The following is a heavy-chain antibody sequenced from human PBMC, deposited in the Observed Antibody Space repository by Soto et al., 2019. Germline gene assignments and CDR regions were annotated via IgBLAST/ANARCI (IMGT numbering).Heavy chain of an antibody. CDR1: GYSFTNYW. CDR3: ASHSRGVTWTASEFGS. CDR2: IYPGDSDT. V-gene: IGHV5-51*01. Sequence: GESLKISCEGSGYSFTNYWIGWVRQMPGKGLEWMGIIYPGDSDTKYSPSFQGQVTISVDKSSSTAYLQWSSLKASDTAMYYCASHSRGVTWTASEFGSWGQGTSVTVSS. D-gene: IGHD3-10*01. J-gene: IGHJ5*01.